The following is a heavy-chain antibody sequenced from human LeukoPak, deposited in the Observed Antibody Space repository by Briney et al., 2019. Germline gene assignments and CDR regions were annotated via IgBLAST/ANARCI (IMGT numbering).Heavy chain of an antibody. D-gene: IGHD4-11*01. CDR3: ARGTFYSNYADP. Sequence: GASVKVSCKASGYTSTSYGISWVRQAPGQGLEWMGWISSYNGNTNYAQKLQGRVTITTDTSTSKAYMELRSLRSDDTAVYYCARGTFYSNYADPWGEGTLVTVSS. V-gene: IGHV1-18*01. J-gene: IGHJ5*02. CDR1: GYTSTSYG. CDR2: ISSYNGNT.